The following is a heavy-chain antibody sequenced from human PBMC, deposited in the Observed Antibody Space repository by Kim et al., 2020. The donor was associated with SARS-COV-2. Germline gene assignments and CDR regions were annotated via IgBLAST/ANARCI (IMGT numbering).Heavy chain of an antibody. CDR3: ARDFSLTGTTPQFDL. D-gene: IGHD1-20*01. V-gene: IGHV4-59*01. J-gene: IGHJ2*01. Sequence: NPSLKSRVTISVDISKNPFSLELSSVTAADTAVYYCARDFSLTGTTPQFDLWGRGTLVTVSS.